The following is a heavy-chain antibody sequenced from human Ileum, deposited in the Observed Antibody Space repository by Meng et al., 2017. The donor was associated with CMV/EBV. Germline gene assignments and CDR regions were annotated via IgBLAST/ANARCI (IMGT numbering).Heavy chain of an antibody. CDR3: ATMTQNYPGRC. D-gene: IGHD5-24*01. CDR1: GLIFSDHH. Sequence: GESLKISCVVSGLIFSDHHMSWVRQAPGKGLEWVSGISGTGDSTYYRESVKGRFTISRDNSKYTLFLQMNSLTAEDTGVYYCATMTQNYPGRCWGQGKRVNGAS. V-gene: IGHV3-23*01. CDR2: ISGTGDST. J-gene: IGHJ4*02.